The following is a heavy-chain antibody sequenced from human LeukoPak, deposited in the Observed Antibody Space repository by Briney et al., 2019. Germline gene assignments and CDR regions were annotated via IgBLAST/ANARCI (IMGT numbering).Heavy chain of an antibody. D-gene: IGHD3-22*01. J-gene: IGHJ4*02. CDR2: IYHSGST. Sequence: SQTLSLTCAVSGGSISSGGYSWSWIRQPPGKGLEWIGYIYHSGSTYYNPSLKSRVTISVDRSKNQFSLKLSSVTAADTAVYYCARLHGLYYYDRDGHLIDYWGQGTLVTVSS. V-gene: IGHV4-30-2*01. CDR1: GGSISSGGYS. CDR3: ARLHGLYYYDRDGHLIDY.